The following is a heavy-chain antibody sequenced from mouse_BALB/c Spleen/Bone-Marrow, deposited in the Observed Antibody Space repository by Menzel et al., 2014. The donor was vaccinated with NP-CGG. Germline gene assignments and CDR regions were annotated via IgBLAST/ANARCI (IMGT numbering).Heavy chain of an antibody. CDR3: ARDWGEDYYFDY. V-gene: IGHV1S81*02. CDR1: GYTFTSYW. D-gene: IGHD4-1*01. J-gene: IGHJ2*01. Sequence: QVQLQQSGAELVKPGASVKLSCKASGYTFTSYWMHWVKQRPGQGLEWIGEINPSNGRTNYNEKFKSKATLTVDKSSSTAYMQLSSLTSEASAVYYCARDWGEDYYFDYWGQGTTLTVSS. CDR2: INPSNGRT.